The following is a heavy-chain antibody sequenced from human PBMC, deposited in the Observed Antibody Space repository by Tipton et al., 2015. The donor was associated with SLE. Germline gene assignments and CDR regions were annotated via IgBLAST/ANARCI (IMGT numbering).Heavy chain of an antibody. V-gene: IGHV3-9*01. Sequence: SLRLSCAASGFTFDDYAMHWVRQAPGKGLEWVSGISWNSGSIGYADSVKGRFTISRDNSKNTLYLQMNSLRAEDTAVYYCAKDHGSGSYRAEYFQHWGQGTLVTVSS. CDR2: ISWNSGSI. J-gene: IGHJ1*01. CDR1: GFTFDDYA. D-gene: IGHD1-26*01. CDR3: AKDHGSGSYRAEYFQH.